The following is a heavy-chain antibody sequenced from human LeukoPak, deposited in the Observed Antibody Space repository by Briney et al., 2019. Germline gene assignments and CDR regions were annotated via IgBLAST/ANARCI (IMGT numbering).Heavy chain of an antibody. D-gene: IGHD1-26*01. CDR1: GGTLSSYY. V-gene: IGHV4-59*08. Sequence: SETLSLTCTVSGGTLSSYYASWIRQPPGKGLEWIGYFYYSGSANYNPSLKSRVTISLDTSENQFSLQLSSVTAADTAVYYCASRSTAVVGAFDIWGQGTMVTVSS. CDR2: FYYSGSA. CDR3: ASRSTAVVGAFDI. J-gene: IGHJ3*02.